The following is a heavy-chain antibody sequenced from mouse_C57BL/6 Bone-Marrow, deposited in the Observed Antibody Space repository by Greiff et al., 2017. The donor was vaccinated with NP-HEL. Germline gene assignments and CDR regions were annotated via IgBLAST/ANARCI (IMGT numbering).Heavy chain of an antibody. CDR3: ARWGTTPWYFDV. CDR2: IYPGDGDT. J-gene: IGHJ1*03. V-gene: IGHV1-80*01. CDR1: GYAFSSYW. D-gene: IGHD1-1*01. Sequence: QVQLQQSGAELVKPGASVKISCKASGYAFSSYWMNWVKQRPGKGLEWIGQIYPGDGDTNYNGKFKGKATLTADKSSSTAYMQLSSLTSEDSAVYVCARWGTTPWYFDVWGTGTTVTVSS.